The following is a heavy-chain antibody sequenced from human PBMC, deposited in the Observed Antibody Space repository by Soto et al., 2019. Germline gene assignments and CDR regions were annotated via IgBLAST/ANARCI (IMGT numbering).Heavy chain of an antibody. J-gene: IGHJ4*02. Sequence: ASVKVSCKASGGTFSSYAISWVRQAPGQGLEWMGGIIPIFGTANYAQKFQGRVTITADESTSTAYMELSSLRSEDTAVYYCAFSRRGYDSSGTLDYWGQGTLVTVSS. V-gene: IGHV1-69*13. CDR2: IIPIFGTA. CDR1: GGTFSSYA. CDR3: AFSRRGYDSSGTLDY. D-gene: IGHD3-22*01.